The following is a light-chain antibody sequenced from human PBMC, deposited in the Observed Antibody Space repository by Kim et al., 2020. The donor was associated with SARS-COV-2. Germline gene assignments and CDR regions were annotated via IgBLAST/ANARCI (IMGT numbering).Light chain of an antibody. CDR3: QQYTDGPWT. CDR1: QSISTN. Sequence: EIVMTQSPVTLSVSPGERVTLSCRASQSISTNLGWYQQKPGQAPRLLIYGASTRATGIPARFSGSGSGTEFTLTISSLQSEDFAVYCCQQYTDGPWTFVQGTKGDIK. V-gene: IGKV3-15*01. J-gene: IGKJ1*01. CDR2: GAS.